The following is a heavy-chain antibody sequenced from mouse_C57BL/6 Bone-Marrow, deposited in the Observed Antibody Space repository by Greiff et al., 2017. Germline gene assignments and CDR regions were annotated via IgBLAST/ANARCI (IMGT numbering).Heavy chain of an antibody. Sequence: VQGVESGPELVKPGASVKISCKASGYAFSSSWMNWVKQRPGKGLEWIGRIYPGDGDTNYNGKFKGKATLTADKSSSTAYMQLSSLTSADSAVYFCARWRYYFDYWGQGTTLTVSS. CDR2: IYPGDGDT. V-gene: IGHV1-82*01. J-gene: IGHJ2*01. CDR3: ARWRYYFDY. CDR1: GYAFSSSW.